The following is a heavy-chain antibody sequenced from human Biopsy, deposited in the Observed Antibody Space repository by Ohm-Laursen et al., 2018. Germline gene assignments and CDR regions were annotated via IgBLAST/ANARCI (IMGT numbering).Heavy chain of an antibody. CDR3: ARVAARDKGDSWFETWFDP. CDR1: GFTFSSYS. J-gene: IGHJ5*02. Sequence: SLRLSCSAAGFTFSSYSMNWVRQAPGKGLEWVSSISTSSTYIYYADSVKGRFSISRDDALNSLYLQMNSLRAEDTAVYYCARVAARDKGDSWFETWFDPWGQGTLVTVSS. CDR2: ISTSSTYI. V-gene: IGHV3-21*01. D-gene: IGHD6-13*01.